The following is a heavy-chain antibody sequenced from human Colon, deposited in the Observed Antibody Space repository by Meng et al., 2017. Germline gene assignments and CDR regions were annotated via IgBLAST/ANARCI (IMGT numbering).Heavy chain of an antibody. V-gene: IGHV3-7*01. CDR2: IKEDGSVR. CDR3: ARDPGYGAFDI. Sequence: EVQLVESGGGLVQPGGSLRLCCTASGFTFSTSWMTWVRQTPGKGLELVANIKEDGSVRNYVDSVKGRFTISRDNAQNSVYLQMNSLRAEDTALYYCARDPGYGAFDIWGLGTMVTVSS. D-gene: IGHD5-18*01. J-gene: IGHJ3*02. CDR1: GFTFSTSW.